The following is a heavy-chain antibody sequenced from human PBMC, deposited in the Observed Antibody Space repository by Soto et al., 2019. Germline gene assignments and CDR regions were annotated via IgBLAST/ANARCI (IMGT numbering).Heavy chain of an antibody. CDR2: IIPILGTA. CDR3: TSFDSNGYYPQNHY. CDR1: GGSFSSFS. D-gene: IGHD3-22*01. V-gene: IGHV1-69*01. J-gene: IGHJ4*02. Sequence: QVILAQSGAEVKKPGSSVKVSCKVSGGSFSSFSINWVRQAPGQRFEWMGGIIPILGTANFTQKFHDRVTFAADESTATAYMTLSSLTSEDTAFYYCTSFDSNGYYPQNHYWGPGTEVTVSS.